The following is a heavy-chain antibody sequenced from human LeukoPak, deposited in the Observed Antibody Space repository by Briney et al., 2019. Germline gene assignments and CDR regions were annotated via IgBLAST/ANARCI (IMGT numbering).Heavy chain of an antibody. CDR1: GYSISSGYY. D-gene: IGHD4-11*01. CDR2: ICHSGST. J-gene: IGHJ5*02. V-gene: IGHV4-38-2*02. Sequence: SETLSLTCTVSGYSISSGYYWGWIRQPPGKGLEWIGSICHSGSTYYNPSLKSRVTISVDTSKNQFSLKLSSVTAADTAVYYCARDYTPTVNWFDPWGQGTLVTVSS. CDR3: ARDYTPTVNWFDP.